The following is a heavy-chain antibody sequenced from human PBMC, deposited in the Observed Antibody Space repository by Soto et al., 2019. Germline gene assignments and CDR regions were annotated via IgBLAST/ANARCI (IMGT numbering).Heavy chain of an antibody. CDR1: VFMFSGFG. V-gene: IGHV3-30*18. J-gene: IGHJ3*02. Sequence: LRLSCAASVFMFSGFGMHWVRQAPGKGLRWVAGISKDGSKKYYADSVKGRFTISRDNSKKTLYLQMNSLRAEDTAVYYCANPSGYYFGLGSHDEASDMWGQGTVVTVSS. CDR3: ANPSGYYFGLGSHDEASDM. CDR2: ISKDGSKK. D-gene: IGHD3-9*01.